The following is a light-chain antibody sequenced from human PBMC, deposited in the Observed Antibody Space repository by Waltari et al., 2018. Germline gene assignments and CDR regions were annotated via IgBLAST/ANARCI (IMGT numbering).Light chain of an antibody. CDR3: AAWDDSLSGVV. Sequence: QSVLTQPPSASGTPGQRVTISCSGSSSPTGSNNVSWYQQLPGTAPKLLIYRNNQRPSGVPDRFSGSKSGTSASLAISGLRSEDEADYYCAAWDDSLSGVVFGGGTKLTVL. V-gene: IGLV1-47*01. CDR2: RNN. J-gene: IGLJ2*01. CDR1: SSPTGSNN.